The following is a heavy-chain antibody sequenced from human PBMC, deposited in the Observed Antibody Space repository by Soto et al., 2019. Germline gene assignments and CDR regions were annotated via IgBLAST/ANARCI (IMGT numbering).Heavy chain of an antibody. CDR1: GFTFDDYT. Sequence: PGGSLILSCAASGFTFDDYTMHWVRQAPGKGLEWVSLISWDGGSTYYADSVKGRFTISRDNSKNSLYLQMNSLRTEDTALYYCAKGQVYNWNYFDYWGQGTLVTVSS. V-gene: IGHV3-43*01. J-gene: IGHJ4*02. D-gene: IGHD1-20*01. CDR2: ISWDGGST. CDR3: AKGQVYNWNYFDY.